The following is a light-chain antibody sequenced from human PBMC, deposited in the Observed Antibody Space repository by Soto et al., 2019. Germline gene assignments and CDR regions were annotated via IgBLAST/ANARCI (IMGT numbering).Light chain of an antibody. CDR3: QQAFSFPRP. CDR2: GTS. Sequence: DIQMTQSPSSLSASVGDRVTITCRASQGIGSWLAWYQQKAGKAPNLLIYGTSSLQTGVPSRFSGSGSATDFALTISSLQPEDFATYYCQQAFSFPRPFGQGTKVDIK. V-gene: IGKV1-12*01. J-gene: IGKJ1*01. CDR1: QGIGSW.